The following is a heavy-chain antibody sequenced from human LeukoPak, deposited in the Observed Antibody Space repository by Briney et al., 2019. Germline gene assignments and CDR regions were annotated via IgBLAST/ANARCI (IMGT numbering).Heavy chain of an antibody. J-gene: IGHJ4*02. CDR1: GFTFTSSA. Sequence: SVKVSCKASGFTFTSSATQWVRQARGQRLEWIGWIVVGSGNTNYAQKFQERVTITRDMSTSTAYMELSSLRSDDTAVYYCARGEAAAGTLFDYWGQGTLVTVSS. CDR3: ARGEAAAGTLFDY. D-gene: IGHD6-13*01. V-gene: IGHV1-58*02. CDR2: IVVGSGNT.